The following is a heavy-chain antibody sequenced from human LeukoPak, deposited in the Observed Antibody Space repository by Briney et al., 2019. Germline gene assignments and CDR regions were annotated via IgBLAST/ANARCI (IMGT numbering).Heavy chain of an antibody. CDR2: MNPNSGNT. Sequence: ASVKVSCKASGYTFTSYDINWVRQATGQGLEWMGWMNPNSGNTGYAQKFQGRVTMTRNTSISTACMELSSLRSEDTAVYYCARGGPLLPRAYYYYGMDVWGQGTTVTVSS. V-gene: IGHV1-8*01. CDR3: ARGGPLLPRAYYYYGMDV. J-gene: IGHJ6*02. CDR1: GYTFTSYD. D-gene: IGHD3-22*01.